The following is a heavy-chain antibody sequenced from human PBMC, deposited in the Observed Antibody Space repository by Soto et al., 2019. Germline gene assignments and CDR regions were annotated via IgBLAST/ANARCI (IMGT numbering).Heavy chain of an antibody. V-gene: IGHV3-21*06. J-gene: IGHJ4*02. Sequence: GXLRISRTTPGFTXTRYSMKWFRQAPGKGLEWVSSISSTTNYIYYVDSMKGRFTISRDNAKNSLYLEMNSLRAEDTAVYYCARESEDLTSNFDYWGQGTLGTVSS. CDR1: GFTXTRYS. CDR2: ISSTTNYI. CDR3: ARESEDLTSNFDY.